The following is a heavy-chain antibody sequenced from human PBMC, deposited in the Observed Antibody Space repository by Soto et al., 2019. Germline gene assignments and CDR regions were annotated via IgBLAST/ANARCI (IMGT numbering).Heavy chain of an antibody. CDR1: GFNFCSYG. Sequence: GGALRLSCAAPGFNFCSYGMGRVRQASGKGLDWVSAISGSGVSTYYADSVKGRFTISRDNSKNTLYLQMNSLRAEDTAVYYCAKSPAMYYYDSSGYYHYDYWGQGTLVNVSS. V-gene: IGHV3-23*01. CDR3: AKSPAMYYYDSSGYYHYDY. CDR2: ISGSGVST. J-gene: IGHJ4*02. D-gene: IGHD3-22*01.